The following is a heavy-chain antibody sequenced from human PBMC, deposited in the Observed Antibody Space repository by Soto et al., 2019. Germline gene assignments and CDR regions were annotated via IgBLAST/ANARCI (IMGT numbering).Heavy chain of an antibody. Sequence: GGSLRLSCAASGFSFSGFELNLVRQAPGKGLEWLSQISRTGTTIYQADSVKGRFTISRDNAKNSLFLQLNSLRAGDTAVYYCARSPKQQMSNGGQGTLVTVS. J-gene: IGHJ4*02. CDR2: ISRTGTTI. CDR3: ARSPKQQMSN. D-gene: IGHD6-13*01. V-gene: IGHV3-48*03. CDR1: GFSFSGFE.